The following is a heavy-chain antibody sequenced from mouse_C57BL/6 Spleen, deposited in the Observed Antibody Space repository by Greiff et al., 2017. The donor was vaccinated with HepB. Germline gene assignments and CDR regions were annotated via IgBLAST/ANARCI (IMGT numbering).Heavy chain of an antibody. CDR2: ISGGGGNT. J-gene: IGHJ3*01. CDR1: GFTFSSYT. CDR3: ARKEETWFAY. Sequence: EVQVVESGGGLVKPGGSLKLSCAASGFTFSSYTMSWVRQTPEKRLEWVATISGGGGNTYYPDSVKGRFTISRDNAKNTLYLQMSSLRSEDTALYYCARKEETWFAYWGQGTLVTVSA. V-gene: IGHV5-9*01.